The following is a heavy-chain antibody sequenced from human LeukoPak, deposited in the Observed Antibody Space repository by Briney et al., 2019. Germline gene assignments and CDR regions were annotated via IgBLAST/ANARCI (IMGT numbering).Heavy chain of an antibody. D-gene: IGHD3-10*01. CDR2: INHSGST. CDR1: GGSFSGYY. Sequence: SETLSLTCAVYGGSFSGYYWSWTRQPPGKGLEWIGEINHSGSTNYNPSLKSRVTISVDTSKNQFSLKLSSVTAADTAVYYCARIRTPAHTYYYGSGSYHFDYWGQGTLVTVSS. J-gene: IGHJ4*02. CDR3: ARIRTPAHTYYYGSGSYHFDY. V-gene: IGHV4-34*01.